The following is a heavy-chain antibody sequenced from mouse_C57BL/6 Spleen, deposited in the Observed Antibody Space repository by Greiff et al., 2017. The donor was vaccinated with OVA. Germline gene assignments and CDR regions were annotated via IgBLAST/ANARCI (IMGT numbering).Heavy chain of an antibody. V-gene: IGHV2-6*02. Sequence: VQLVESGPGLVAPSQSLSITCTVSGFSLTSYGVHWVRQPPGKGLEWLVVIWSDGSTTYNSALKSRLSISKDNSKSQVFLKMNSLQTDDTAMYYCARNYYGSSYDAMDYWGQGTSVTVSS. CDR1: GFSLTSYG. D-gene: IGHD1-1*01. J-gene: IGHJ4*01. CDR2: IWSDGST. CDR3: ARNYYGSSYDAMDY.